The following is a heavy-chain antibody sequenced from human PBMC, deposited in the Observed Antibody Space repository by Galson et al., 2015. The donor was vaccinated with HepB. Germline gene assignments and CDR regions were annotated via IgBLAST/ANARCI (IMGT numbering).Heavy chain of an antibody. J-gene: IGHJ2*01. Sequence: SLRLSCAASGFTVSSNYMSWVRQAPGKGLEWVSVIYSGGSTYYADSVKGRFTISRDNSKNTLYLQMNSLRAEDTAVYYCAREAQYSSGGWYFDLWGRGTLVTVSS. D-gene: IGHD6-19*01. CDR2: IYSGGST. V-gene: IGHV3-66*02. CDR3: AREAQYSSGGWYFDL. CDR1: GFTVSSNY.